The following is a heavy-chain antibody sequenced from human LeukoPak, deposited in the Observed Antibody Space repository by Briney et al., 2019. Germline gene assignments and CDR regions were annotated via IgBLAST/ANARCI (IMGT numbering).Heavy chain of an antibody. Sequence: PSQTLSLTCTVSGGSISSGSYYWSWIRQPAGKGLEWIGRIYTSGSTNYNPSLKSRVTISVDTSKNQFSLKLSSVTAADTAVYYCASRGLYGYYFDYWGQGTLVTVSS. J-gene: IGHJ4*02. D-gene: IGHD4-17*01. V-gene: IGHV4-61*02. CDR2: IYTSGST. CDR3: ASRGLYGYYFDY. CDR1: GGSISSGSYY.